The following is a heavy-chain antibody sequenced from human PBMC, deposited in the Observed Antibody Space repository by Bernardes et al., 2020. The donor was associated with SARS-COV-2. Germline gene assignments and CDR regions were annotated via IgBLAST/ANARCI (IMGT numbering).Heavy chain of an antibody. D-gene: IGHD6-6*01. V-gene: IGHV4-34*01. J-gene: IGHJ6*03. CDR1: GGSFSGYY. Sequence: ETLSLTCAVYGGSFSGYYWSWIRQPPGKGLEWIGEINHSGSTNYNPSLKSRVTISVDTSKNQFSLKLSSVTAADTAVYYCARGYSSSFPYYYYMDVWGKGTTVTVSS. CDR3: ARGYSSSFPYYYYMDV. CDR2: INHSGST.